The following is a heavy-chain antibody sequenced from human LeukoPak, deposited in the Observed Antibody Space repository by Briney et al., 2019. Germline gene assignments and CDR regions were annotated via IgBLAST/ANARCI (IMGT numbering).Heavy chain of an antibody. J-gene: IGHJ3*02. V-gene: IGHV4-34*01. CDR1: GGSFSGYY. CDR3: ARGAGYSYGYRPHAFDI. CDR2: INHSGST. Sequence: PSETLSLTCAVYGGSFSGYYWSWIRQPPGEGLEWIGEINHSGSTNYNPSLKSRVTISVDTSKNQFSLKLSSVTAADTAVYYCARGAGYSYGYRPHAFDIWGQGTMVTVSS. D-gene: IGHD5-18*01.